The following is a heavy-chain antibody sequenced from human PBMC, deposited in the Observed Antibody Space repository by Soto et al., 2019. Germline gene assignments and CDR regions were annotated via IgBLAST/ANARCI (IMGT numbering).Heavy chain of an antibody. CDR1: GFTFSSYA. D-gene: IGHD6-13*01. CDR2: IYSGGST. Sequence: GGSLRLSCAASGFTFSSYAMSWVRQAPGKGLEWVSVIYSGGSTYYADSVKGRFTISRDNSKNTLYLQMNSLRAEDTAVYYCASIAAAAPEYFQHWGQGTLVTVS. J-gene: IGHJ1*01. V-gene: IGHV3-66*01. CDR3: ASIAAAAPEYFQH.